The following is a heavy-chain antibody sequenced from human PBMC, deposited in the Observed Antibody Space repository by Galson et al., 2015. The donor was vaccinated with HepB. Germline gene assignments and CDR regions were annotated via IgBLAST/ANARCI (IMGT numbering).Heavy chain of an antibody. J-gene: IGHJ3*02. D-gene: IGHD3-16*01. CDR3: TTDWAVAATDAFDI. CDR1: GFTFSNAW. CDR2: IKSKIDGGTT. Sequence: SLRLSCAASGFTFSNAWMSWVRQAPGKGLEWVGRIKSKIDGGTTDYAEPVKGRFTISRDDSKNTLYLKMNSLKTEDTAVYYCTTDWAVAATDAFDIWGQGTMVTVSS. V-gene: IGHV3-15*01.